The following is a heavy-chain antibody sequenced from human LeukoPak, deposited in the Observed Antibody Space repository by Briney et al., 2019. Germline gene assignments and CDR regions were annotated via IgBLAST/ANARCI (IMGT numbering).Heavy chain of an antibody. CDR1: RFTVSSNY. Sequence: PGGSLRLSCAASRFTVSSNYMSWVRQALGKGLEWVSVIYSGGSTYYADSVKGGFTISRDNSKNTLYLQMNSLRAEDTAVYYCARDSDYGSGYFDYWGQGTLVTVSS. V-gene: IGHV3-66*01. CDR2: IYSGGST. CDR3: ARDSDYGSGYFDY. D-gene: IGHD3-10*01. J-gene: IGHJ4*02.